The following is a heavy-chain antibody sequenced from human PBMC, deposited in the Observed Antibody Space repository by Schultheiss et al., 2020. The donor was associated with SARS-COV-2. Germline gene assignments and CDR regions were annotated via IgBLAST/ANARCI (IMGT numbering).Heavy chain of an antibody. Sequence: SQTLSLTCTVSGGSISSYYWSWIRQPPGKGLEWIANFSYSGSTNYNPSLKSRVTISVDTSKSQFSLKLSSVTAADTAVYYCARGWYSSSSDFDYWGQGTLVTVSS. CDR3: ARGWYSSSSDFDY. CDR2: FSYSGST. D-gene: IGHD6-13*01. V-gene: IGHV4-59*01. J-gene: IGHJ4*02. CDR1: GGSISSYY.